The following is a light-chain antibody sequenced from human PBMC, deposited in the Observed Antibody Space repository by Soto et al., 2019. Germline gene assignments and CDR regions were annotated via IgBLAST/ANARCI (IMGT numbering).Light chain of an antibody. CDR2: GAS. CDR1: QSITSNH. J-gene: IGKJ1*01. CDR3: QQHGTSPPSWT. V-gene: IGKV3-20*01. Sequence: ETVLTKSPGTLSLSPGERATLFCRARQSITSNHLAWYQQKPGQAPRLLIYGASSRATGIPDRFSGSGSGTDFTLTISRLEPEDFAVYYCQQHGTSPPSWTFGQGTKVEIK.